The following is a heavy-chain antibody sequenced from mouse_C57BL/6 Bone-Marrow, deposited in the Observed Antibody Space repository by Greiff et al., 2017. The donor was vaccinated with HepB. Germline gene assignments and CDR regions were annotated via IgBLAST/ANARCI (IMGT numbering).Heavy chain of an antibody. CDR3: TRKDYGGFAY. CDR2: ISSGGDYI. D-gene: IGHD1-1*01. V-gene: IGHV5-9-1*02. CDR1: GFTFSSYA. J-gene: IGHJ3*01. Sequence: EVKLVESGAGLVKPGGSLKLSCAASGFTFSSYAMSWVRQTPEKRLEWVAYISSGGDYIYYADTVKGRFTISRDNARNTLYLQMSSLKSEDTAMYYCTRKDYGGFAYWGQGTLVTVSA.